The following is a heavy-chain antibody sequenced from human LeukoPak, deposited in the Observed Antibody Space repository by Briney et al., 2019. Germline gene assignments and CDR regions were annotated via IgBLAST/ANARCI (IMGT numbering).Heavy chain of an antibody. CDR2: ISYDGSNK. CDR1: GFTFSSYA. D-gene: IGHD2-2*01. Sequence: GGSLRLSCAASGFTFSSYAMHWVRQAPGKGLEWVAVISYDGSNKYYADSVKGRFTISRDNSKNTLYLQMNSLRAEDTAVYYCAKPVVPAARLYYYYMDVWGKGTTVTVSS. CDR3: AKPVVPAARLYYYYMDV. V-gene: IGHV3-30-3*02. J-gene: IGHJ6*03.